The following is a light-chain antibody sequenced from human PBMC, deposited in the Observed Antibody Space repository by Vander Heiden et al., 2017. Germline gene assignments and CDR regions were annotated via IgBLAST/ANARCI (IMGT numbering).Light chain of an antibody. CDR3: CSYTVRRTYV. CDR1: TSDVGRYNY. Sequence: QSALPQPASVSGSTGPSITISCTGTTSDVGRYNYVSWYQQYPGKAPKLVIFDVSNRPSGVSNRFSGSKSGNTASLTISGLQAEDEADYYCCSYTVRRTYVFGTGTKVTAL. J-gene: IGLJ1*01. CDR2: DVS. V-gene: IGLV2-14*03.